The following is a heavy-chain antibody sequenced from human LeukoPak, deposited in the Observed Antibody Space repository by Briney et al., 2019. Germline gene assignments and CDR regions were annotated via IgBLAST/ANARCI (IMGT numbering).Heavy chain of an antibody. CDR3: AKTLLRGLYYFDR. V-gene: IGHV4-59*01. CDR2: IYYSGST. Sequence: SETLSLTCTVSGGSISSYYWSWIRQPPGKGLEWIGYIYYSGSTNYNPSLKSRVTISVDTSKNQFSLKLSSVTAADTAVYYCAKTLLRGLYYFDRWGQGTLVTVSS. CDR1: GGSISSYY. J-gene: IGHJ4*02. D-gene: IGHD3-10*01.